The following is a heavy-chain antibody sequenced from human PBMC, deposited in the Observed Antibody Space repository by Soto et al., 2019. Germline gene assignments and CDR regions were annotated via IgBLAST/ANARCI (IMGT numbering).Heavy chain of an antibody. CDR1: GGSISRGDYY. CDR3: ARVVYDYVWGSYGGMDV. V-gene: IGHV4-30-4*01. CDR2: IYYSGST. J-gene: IGHJ6*02. D-gene: IGHD3-16*01. Sequence: PSETLSLTCTVSGGSISRGDYYWSWIRQPPGKGLEWIGYIYYSGSTYYNPSLKSRVTISVDTSKNQFSLKLSSATAADTAVYYCARVVYDYVWGSYGGMDVWDQGTTVTVSS.